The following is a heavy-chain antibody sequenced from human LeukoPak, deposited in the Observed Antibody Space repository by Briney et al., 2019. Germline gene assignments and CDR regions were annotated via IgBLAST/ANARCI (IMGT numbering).Heavy chain of an antibody. D-gene: IGHD3-10*01. CDR2: IYYSGST. CDR3: ARGSLGSGRFDP. CDR1: GGXISSYF. Sequence: SETLSLTCSVSGGXISSYFCTWIRQPPGKGLEWIGYIYYSGSTKSNRSLKSRVTMSVDTSKNRFSLKLSSVTAADTAVYYCARGSLGSGRFDPWGQGTLVTVSS. V-gene: IGHV4-59*08. J-gene: IGHJ5*02.